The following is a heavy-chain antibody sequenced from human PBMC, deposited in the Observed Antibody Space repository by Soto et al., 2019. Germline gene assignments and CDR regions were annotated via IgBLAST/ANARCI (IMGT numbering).Heavy chain of an antibody. CDR3: AGQVLDSSGYYYKY. J-gene: IGHJ4*02. D-gene: IGHD3-22*01. CDR2: IYTSGST. V-gene: IGHV4-4*07. CDR1: GGSISSYY. Sequence: RLRETLSLTCTVPGGSISSYYWSWIRQPAGNGLEWIGRIYTSGSTNYNPSLKSRVTMSVDTSKNQFSLKLSSVTAADTAVYYCAGQVLDSSGYYYKYWGQGXLVTVYS.